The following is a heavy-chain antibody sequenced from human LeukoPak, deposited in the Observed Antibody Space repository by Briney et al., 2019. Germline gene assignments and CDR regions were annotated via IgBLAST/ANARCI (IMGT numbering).Heavy chain of an antibody. J-gene: IGHJ4*02. CDR1: GFTFSSYA. D-gene: IGHD4-17*01. CDR3: ARSKGYGDYFDY. V-gene: IGHV3-30-3*01. CDR2: ILHDGSNE. Sequence: PGRSLRLSCAVSGFTFSSYAMHWVRQAPGKGLEWVAVILHDGSNEYYADSVKGRFTISRDNSKSTLYLQMNSLRAEDTAVYYCARSKGYGDYFDYWGQGTLVTVSS.